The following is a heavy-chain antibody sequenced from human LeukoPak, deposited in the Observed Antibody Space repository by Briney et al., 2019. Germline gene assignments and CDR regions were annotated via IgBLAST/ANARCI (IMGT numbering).Heavy chain of an antibody. CDR3: AGPSRYCSSSSCSFDY. V-gene: IGHV3-7*01. CDR2: IRQDGSEK. J-gene: IGHJ4*02. CDR1: GFTFSSYW. Sequence: GGSLRLSCATSGFTFSSYWMSWVRQAPGKGLEWVANIRQDGSEKYHVDSVQGRFTISRDNAKNSLYLQVNSLRAEDTAVYYCAGPSRYCSSSSCSFDYWGQGTLVTVSS. D-gene: IGHD2-2*01.